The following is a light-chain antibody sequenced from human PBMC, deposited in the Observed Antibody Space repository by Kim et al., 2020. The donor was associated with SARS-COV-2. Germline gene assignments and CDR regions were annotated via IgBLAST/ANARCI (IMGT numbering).Light chain of an antibody. V-gene: IGLV3-19*01. Sequence: SSELTQDPAVSVALGQTVRITCQGDSLRSYYATWNQQKPRQAPVLVMYGRNSRPSGVPDRFSGSTSENTASLTISGAQAEDEADFYCQSRDSGGNVVFGGGTQLTVL. CDR2: GRN. CDR1: SLRSYY. CDR3: QSRDSGGNVV. J-gene: IGLJ2*01.